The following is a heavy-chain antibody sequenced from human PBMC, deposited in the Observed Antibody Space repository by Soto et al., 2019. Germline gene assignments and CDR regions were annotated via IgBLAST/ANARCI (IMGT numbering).Heavy chain of an antibody. V-gene: IGHV3-23*01. CDR2: ISGSGGST. D-gene: IGHD5-12*01. CDR3: AKDRSVATTHYYYGMDV. Sequence: GGSLRLSCAASGFTFSSYAMRWVRQAPGKGLEWVSAISGSGGSTYYADSVKGRFTISRHNSKNTLYLQMNSLRAEDTAVYYCAKDRSVATTHYYYGMDVGGQGTTVTVSS. J-gene: IGHJ6*02. CDR1: GFTFSSYA.